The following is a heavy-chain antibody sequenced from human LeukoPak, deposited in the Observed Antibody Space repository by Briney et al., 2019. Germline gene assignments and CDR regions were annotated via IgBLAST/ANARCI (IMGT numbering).Heavy chain of an antibody. CDR1: VGTFSSYA. CDR3: AREVVGANYYYYGMDV. D-gene: IGHD1-26*01. V-gene: IGHV1-69*04. Sequence: SVKVSCKASVGTFSSYAISWVRQAPGQGLEWMGRIIPILGIANYAQKFQGRVTITADKSTSTAYMELSSLRSEDTAVYYCAREVVGANYYYYGMDVWGQGTTVTVSS. J-gene: IGHJ6*02. CDR2: IIPILGIA.